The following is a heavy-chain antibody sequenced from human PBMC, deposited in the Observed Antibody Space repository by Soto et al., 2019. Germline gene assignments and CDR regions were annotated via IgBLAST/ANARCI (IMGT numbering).Heavy chain of an antibody. Sequence: QVQLVESGGGVVQPGRSLRLSCAASGFPFTSYGMHWVREGPDKGLEWVAIISYAGSYKYYADSVKGRFTISRDNSKNTLYLQMNSLRPEDTALYYCVGGQYYFDYRGHETLVIVSS. CDR2: ISYAGSYK. V-gene: IGHV3-30*03. D-gene: IGHD3-10*01. J-gene: IGHJ4*01. CDR1: GFPFTSYG. CDR3: VGGQYYFDY.